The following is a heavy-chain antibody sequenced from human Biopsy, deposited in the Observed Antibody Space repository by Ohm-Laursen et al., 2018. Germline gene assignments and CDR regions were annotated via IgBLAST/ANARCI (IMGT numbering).Heavy chain of an antibody. CDR1: GFMFSNYW. CDR2: ISSGGSTI. V-gene: IGHV3-11*01. J-gene: IGHJ4*01. D-gene: IGHD3-16*01. CDR3: GRSYGIMAAPVHL. Sequence: SLRLSCTASGFMFSNYWMSWIRQTPGKGLEWVSHISSGGSTIFHADSVKGRFTISRDDAKGSLYLQMTNLRAEDTAVYYCGRSYGIMAAPVHLWGQGTLVTVSS.